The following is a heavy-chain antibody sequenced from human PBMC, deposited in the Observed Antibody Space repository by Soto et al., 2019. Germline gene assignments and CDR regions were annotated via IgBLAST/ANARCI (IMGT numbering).Heavy chain of an antibody. D-gene: IGHD3-16*01. CDR1: RFTFSNYG. CDR3: AKELTGVWGRGGEYFDY. J-gene: IGHJ4*02. CDR2: ISYDGSNK. Sequence: QVQLVESGGGVVQPGRSLRLSCAASRFTFSNYGMHWVRQAPGKGLEWVAVISYDGSNKYYADSVKGRFTISRDNSKNTLYLQMNSLRAEDTAVYYCAKELTGVWGRGGEYFDYWGQGTLVTVSS. V-gene: IGHV3-30*18.